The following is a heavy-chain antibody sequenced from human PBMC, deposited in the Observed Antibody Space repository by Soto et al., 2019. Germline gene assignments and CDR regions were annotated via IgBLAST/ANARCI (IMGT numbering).Heavy chain of an antibody. J-gene: IGHJ4*01. Sequence: EVQLLESGGGLVQPGGSLRLSCAASGFTFSNYAMTWVRQAPGKGLEWVSTISGRGDTTYYADSVKGRFTISRDNSKNTLYLQMSSLRAEDTAVYYCAEGLIAVTDYWGHGTLVTVSS. D-gene: IGHD6-19*01. CDR1: GFTFSNYA. V-gene: IGHV3-23*01. CDR2: ISGRGDTT. CDR3: AEGLIAVTDY.